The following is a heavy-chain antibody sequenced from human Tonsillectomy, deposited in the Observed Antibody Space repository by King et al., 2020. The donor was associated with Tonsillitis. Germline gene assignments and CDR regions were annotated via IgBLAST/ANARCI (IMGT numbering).Heavy chain of an antibody. J-gene: IGHJ4*02. CDR3: ARVHYYDSSDRYFDY. D-gene: IGHD3-22*01. CDR1: GFTFSSYA. CDR2: ISYDGSNK. V-gene: IGHV3-30-3*01. Sequence: VQLVESGGGVVQPGRSLRLSCAASGFTFSSYAMHWVRQAPGKGLEWVAVISYDGSNKYYADSVKGRFTISRDNSKNTLYLQMNSLRAEDTAVYYCARVHYYDSSDRYFDYWGQGTLVTVSS.